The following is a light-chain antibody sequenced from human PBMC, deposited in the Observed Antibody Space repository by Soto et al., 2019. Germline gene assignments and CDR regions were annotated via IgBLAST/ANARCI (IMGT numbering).Light chain of an antibody. J-gene: IGKJ1*01. Sequence: DIVLTQSPGTLSLSPGERATISCWTSQSVVSGFLAWYQQEPGQAPRLLISDTTNRVPGIPDRCSGSGSGTDFSLTISRLEPEDFAMDYCQQYGTSPWTFGQGTRVDNK. CDR1: QSVVSGF. CDR2: DTT. CDR3: QQYGTSPWT. V-gene: IGKV3-20*01.